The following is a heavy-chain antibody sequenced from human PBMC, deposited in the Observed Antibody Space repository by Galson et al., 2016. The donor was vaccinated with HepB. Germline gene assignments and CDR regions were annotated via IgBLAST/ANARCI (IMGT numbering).Heavy chain of an antibody. J-gene: IGHJ4*02. V-gene: IGHV1-69*13. CDR2: VIPIFDKS. D-gene: IGHD1-26*01. CDR3: TRDGEGSGRYFDY. CDR1: GGTFSTRT. Sequence: SVKVSCKASGGTFSTRTISWVRQAPGQGLEWMGGVIPIFDKSNYAQKFQGRVTISADESTSTAYMELSSLISDDTALYYCTRDGEGSGRYFDYWGQGTLVTVSS.